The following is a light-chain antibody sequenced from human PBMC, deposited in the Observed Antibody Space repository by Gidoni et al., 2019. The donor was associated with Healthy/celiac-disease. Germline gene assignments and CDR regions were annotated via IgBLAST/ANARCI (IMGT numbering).Light chain of an antibody. CDR1: QSVSSSY. V-gene: IGKV3-20*01. CDR2: GAS. Sequence: EIVLTQSPGTLSLSPGERATLSCRASQSVSSSYLAWYQQKPGQAPRLRIVGASSRATGIPDRFSGSGSGTDFTLTISRLEPEDFAVYYCQQYGSSPITFGQXTRLEIK. CDR3: QQYGSSPIT. J-gene: IGKJ5*01.